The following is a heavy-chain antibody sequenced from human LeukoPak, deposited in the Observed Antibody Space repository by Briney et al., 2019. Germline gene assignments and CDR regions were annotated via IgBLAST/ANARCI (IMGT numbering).Heavy chain of an antibody. Sequence: PGGSLRLSCAASGFTFSSYGMHWVRQAPGKGLEWVAFIRYDGSNKYYADSVKGRFTISRDNSKNTLYLQMNSLRAEDTAVYYCAREDLRGAVHKPFDYWGQGTLVTVSS. CDR1: GFTFSSYG. V-gene: IGHV3-30*02. CDR2: IRYDGSNK. J-gene: IGHJ4*02. D-gene: IGHD3-10*01. CDR3: AREDLRGAVHKPFDY.